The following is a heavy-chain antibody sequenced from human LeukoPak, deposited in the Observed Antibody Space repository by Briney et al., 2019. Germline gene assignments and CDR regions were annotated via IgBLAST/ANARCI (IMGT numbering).Heavy chain of an antibody. V-gene: IGHV3-13*01. J-gene: IGHJ4*02. CDR2: IGTAGDT. D-gene: IGHD2-15*01. Sequence: GGSLRLSCAASGFTFSSYDMHWVRQATGEGLEWVSAIGTAGDTYYPGSVKGRFTISRENAKNSLYLQMNSLRAEDTAVYYCARGPPGGRIDYWGQGTLVTVSS. CDR1: GFTFSSYD. CDR3: ARGPPGGRIDY.